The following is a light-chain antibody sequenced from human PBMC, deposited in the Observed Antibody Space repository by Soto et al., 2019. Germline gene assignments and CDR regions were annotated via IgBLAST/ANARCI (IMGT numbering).Light chain of an antibody. J-gene: IGLJ1*01. CDR1: SSDVGSYNL. V-gene: IGLV2-23*01. CDR2: EGS. Sequence: QSALTQPASVSGSPGQSITISCTGTSSDVGSYNLVTWYQQHPGKAPKLMIYEGSKRPAGVYNRFSGSKSGNTASLTISGLQAEDEADYYCCSYAGSGTYVFGTGTKLTVL. CDR3: CSYAGSGTYV.